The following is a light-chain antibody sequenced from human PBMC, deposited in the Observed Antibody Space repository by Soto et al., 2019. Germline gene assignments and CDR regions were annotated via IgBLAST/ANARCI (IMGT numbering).Light chain of an antibody. CDR2: RGS. CDR3: QDDGTSPPGT. CDR1: QNIRCTE. V-gene: IGKV3-20*01. J-gene: IGKJ4*02. Sequence: VLTQSPGPLSLSPGERATLACRASQNIRCTELAWYQQKPGQAPRLRLYRGSTRATGIPDRFSGRGSGTDFSLTLDSLVPEDVAVYYCQDDGTSPPGTFGRGTQVAVK.